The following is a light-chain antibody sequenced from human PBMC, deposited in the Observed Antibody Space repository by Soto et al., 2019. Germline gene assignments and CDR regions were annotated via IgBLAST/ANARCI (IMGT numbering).Light chain of an antibody. V-gene: IGKV3-11*01. J-gene: IGKJ1*01. Sequence: EIVLTQSPATLSLSPGERATLSCRASQSVSSYLAWYQQKPGQAPRLLIYDASNSATGIPARFSGSGSGTDFTLTISSLEPEDFAVYYCQQRSNEWTFGQGTKVEIK. CDR3: QQRSNEWT. CDR2: DAS. CDR1: QSVSSY.